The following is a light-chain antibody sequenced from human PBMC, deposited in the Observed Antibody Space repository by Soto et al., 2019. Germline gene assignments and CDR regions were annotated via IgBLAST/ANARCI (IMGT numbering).Light chain of an antibody. CDR2: GAS. V-gene: IGKV3-15*01. CDR3: QPYETWPLIP. J-gene: IGKJ5*01. CDR1: QNIRSK. Sequence: ILMTQFPATMSVSPGEGATLSCRASQNIRSKLAWYQQKPGQAPRLLISGASTRATGIPVRFSGSGSGTEFALAISSLQSEDFAVYYCQPYETWPLIPFGQGTRLEIK.